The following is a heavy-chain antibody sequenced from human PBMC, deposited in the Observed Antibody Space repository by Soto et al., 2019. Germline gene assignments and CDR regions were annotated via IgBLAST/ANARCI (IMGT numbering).Heavy chain of an antibody. J-gene: IGHJ6*02. CDR1: GYTFTSYG. V-gene: IGHV1-8*01. CDR3: ARGRSGSTIVNYYYYYGMDV. CDR2: MNPNSGNT. D-gene: IGHD3-22*01. Sequence: ASVKVSCKASGYTFTSYGINWVRQATGQGLEWMGWMNPNSGNTGYAQKFQGRVTMTRNTSISTAYMELSSLRSEDTAVYYCARGRSGSTIVNYYYYYGMDVWGQGTTVTVSS.